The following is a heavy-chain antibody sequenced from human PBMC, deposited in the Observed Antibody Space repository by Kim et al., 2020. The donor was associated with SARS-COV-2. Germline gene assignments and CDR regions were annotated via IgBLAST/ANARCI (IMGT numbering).Heavy chain of an antibody. Sequence: GGSLRLSCAASGFTFSSSAMSWVRQAPGKGLEWVSAISGSGGSTYYADSVKGRFTISRDNSKNTLYLQMNSLRAEDTAVYYCAKMGNSIFGVVIILIPLFDSWGQGTLVTVSS. V-gene: IGHV3-23*01. D-gene: IGHD3-3*01. CDR1: GFTFSSSA. CDR3: AKMGNSIFGVVIILIPLFDS. CDR2: ISGSGGST. J-gene: IGHJ4*02.